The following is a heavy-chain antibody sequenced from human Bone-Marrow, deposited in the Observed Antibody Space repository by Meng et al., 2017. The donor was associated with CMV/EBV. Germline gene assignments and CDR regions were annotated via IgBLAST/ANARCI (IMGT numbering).Heavy chain of an antibody. CDR1: GGSISSYY. CDR3: ARVGGYSYGSYYYYYGMDV. J-gene: IGHJ6*01. Sequence: SETLSFTCTVPGGSISSYYWSWIRQPPGKGLEWIGYIYYSGSTNYNPSLKSRVTISVDTSKNQFSLKLSSVTAAATAVYYCARVGGYSYGSYYYYYGMDVWGQGTTVTVSS. D-gene: IGHD5-18*01. CDR2: IYYSGST. V-gene: IGHV4-59*01.